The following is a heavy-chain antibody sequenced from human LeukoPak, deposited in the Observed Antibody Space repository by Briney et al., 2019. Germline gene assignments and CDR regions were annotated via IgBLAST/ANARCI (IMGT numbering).Heavy chain of an antibody. CDR3: AKVGGTTVAYYFDS. CDR2: IVPIFGFA. Sequence: SVKVSCKASGGTLTNFAISWLRQAPGQGLEWLGGIVPIFGFANYAENFEGRVTIIADESTRTAYLELTSLTSEDTAVYYCAKVGGTTVAYYFDSWGQGTLVTVSP. V-gene: IGHV1-69*13. D-gene: IGHD4-23*01. CDR1: GGTLTNFA. J-gene: IGHJ4*02.